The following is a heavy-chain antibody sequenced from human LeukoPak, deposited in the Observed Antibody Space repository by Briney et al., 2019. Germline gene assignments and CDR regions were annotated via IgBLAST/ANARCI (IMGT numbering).Heavy chain of an antibody. CDR3: ARESRYSYGYWFDP. CDR2: IYCSGST. Sequence: SETLSLTCTVSGGSISSYYWSWIRQPPGKGLEWIGYIYCSGSTNYNPSLKSRVTISVDTSKNQFSLKLSSVTAADTAVYYCARESRYSYGYWFDPWGQGTLVTVSS. J-gene: IGHJ5*02. D-gene: IGHD5-18*01. CDR1: GGSISSYY. V-gene: IGHV4-59*01.